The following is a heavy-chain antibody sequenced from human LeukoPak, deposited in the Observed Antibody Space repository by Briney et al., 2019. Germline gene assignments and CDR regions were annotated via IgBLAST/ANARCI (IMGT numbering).Heavy chain of an antibody. CDR2: ISSSGSTI. V-gene: IGHV3-11*04. J-gene: IGHJ4*02. CDR3: ARDNSNLDY. D-gene: IGHD4-11*01. CDR1: GFTFSDYY. Sequence: GGSLRLSCAASGFTFSDYYMSWIRQAPGKGLEWVSYISSSGSTIYYADSVKGRFTTSRDNAKNSLYLQMNRLRADGDTAVYYCARDNSNLDYWGQGTLVTVSS.